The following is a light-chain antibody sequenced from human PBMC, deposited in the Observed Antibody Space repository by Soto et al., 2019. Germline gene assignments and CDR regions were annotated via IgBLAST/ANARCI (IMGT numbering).Light chain of an antibody. CDR2: EVS. CDR1: SSDVGGYVY. CDR3: SSYAGSKSV. J-gene: IGLJ1*01. V-gene: IGLV2-8*01. Sequence: HSALTQPPSASGSPGQSVTISCTGTSSDVGGYVYVSWYQQHPGKVPKLVIYEVSKRPSGVPDRFSGSKSGNTASLTISGLQADDEADYYCSSYAGSKSVFGTGTKLTVL.